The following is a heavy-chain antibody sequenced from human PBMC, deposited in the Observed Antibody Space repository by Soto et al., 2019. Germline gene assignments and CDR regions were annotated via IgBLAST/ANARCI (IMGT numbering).Heavy chain of an antibody. CDR1: SGSISSSSYY. D-gene: IGHD3-22*01. J-gene: IGHJ6*02. CDR2: IYYSGST. V-gene: IGHV4-39*01. Sequence: PSETLSRTCTVSSGSISSSSYYWGWLRQPPGKGLERIGSIYYSGSTYYNPSLKSRVTISVDTSKNQFSLKLSSVTAADTAVYYCARHGEYXDSSGYARPYYYYGMDVWGQGTTVTVSS. CDR3: ARHGEYXDSSGYARPYYYYGMDV.